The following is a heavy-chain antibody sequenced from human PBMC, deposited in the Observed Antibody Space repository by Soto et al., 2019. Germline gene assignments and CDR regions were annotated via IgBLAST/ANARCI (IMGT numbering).Heavy chain of an antibody. CDR2: IIPILGIA. CDR3: ARGDSSNWFDP. V-gene: IGHV1-69*02. J-gene: IGHJ5*02. D-gene: IGHD2-15*01. CDR1: GGTFSSYT. Sequence: QVQLVQSGAEVKKPGSSVKVSCKASGGTFSSYTISWVRQAPGQGLEWMGRIIPILGIANYAQKFQGRVTITADKSTSTAYMELSSLRSEDTAVYYRARGDSSNWFDPWGQGTLVTVSS.